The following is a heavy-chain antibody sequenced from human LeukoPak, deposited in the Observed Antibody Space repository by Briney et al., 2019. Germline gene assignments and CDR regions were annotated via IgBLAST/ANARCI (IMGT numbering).Heavy chain of an antibody. D-gene: IGHD6-19*01. CDR2: INAGNGNT. J-gene: IGHJ4*02. Sequence: ASVKVSCKASGYTFTSYAMHWVRQAPGQRLEWMGWINAGNGNTKYSQKFQGRVTITRDTSASTAHMELSSLRSEDTAVFYCAREEYSSGALDYWGQGTLVSVSS. CDR3: AREEYSSGALDY. CDR1: GYTFTSYA. V-gene: IGHV1-3*01.